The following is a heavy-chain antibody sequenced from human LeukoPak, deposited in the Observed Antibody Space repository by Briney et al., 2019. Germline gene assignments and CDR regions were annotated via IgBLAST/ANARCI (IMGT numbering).Heavy chain of an antibody. CDR3: ARQQWLVNPFDY. CDR2: IYTSGST. CDR1: GGSISSYY. Sequence: SETLSLTCTVSGGSISSYYWSWIRQPAGKGLEWIGRIYTSGSTNYNPSLKSRVTISVDKSKNQFSLKLSSVTAADTAVYYCARQQWLVNPFDYWGQGTLVTVSS. V-gene: IGHV4-4*07. J-gene: IGHJ4*02. D-gene: IGHD6-19*01.